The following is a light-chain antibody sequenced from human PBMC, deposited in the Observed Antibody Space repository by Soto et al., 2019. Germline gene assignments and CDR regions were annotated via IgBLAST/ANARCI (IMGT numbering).Light chain of an antibody. CDR1: SSNIGNNY. CDR2: DTN. V-gene: IGLV1-51*01. CDR3: GTWDSSLSGGGIFGI. J-gene: IGLJ2*01. Sequence: SVLTQPPSVSAAPGQTVTISCSGTSSNIGNNYVSWYQQLPGTAPKLLIYDTNKRPSGIPDRFSGSKSGTSATLGITGLQTWDEADYYGGTWDSSLSGGGIFGIFGGGTKRTVL.